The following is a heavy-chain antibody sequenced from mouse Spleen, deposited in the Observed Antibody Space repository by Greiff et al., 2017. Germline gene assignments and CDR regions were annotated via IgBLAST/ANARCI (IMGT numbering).Heavy chain of an antibody. J-gene: IGHJ2*01. CDR1: GYTFTSYW. CDR3: ARELGRGNPYLDY. CDR2: IDPSDSET. D-gene: IGHD4-1*01. V-gene: IGHV1-52*01. Sequence: QVQLQQPGAELVRPGSSVKLSCKASGYTFTSYWMHWVKQRPIQGLEWIGNIDPSDSETHYNQKFKDKATLTVDKSSSTAYMQLSSLTSEDSAVYYCARELGRGNPYLDYWGQGTTLTVSS.